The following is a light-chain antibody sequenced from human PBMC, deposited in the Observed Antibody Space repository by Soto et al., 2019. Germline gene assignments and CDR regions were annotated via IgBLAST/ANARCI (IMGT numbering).Light chain of an antibody. CDR2: SNN. CDR1: NSNIGSNT. J-gene: IGLJ2*01. CDR3: AAWDDSLDLV. V-gene: IGLV1-44*01. Sequence: QAVLTQPPSASGTPGQRVTISCSGSNSNIGSNTVNWYQHFPGRAPKLLIYSNNQRPSGVPDRFSGSKSGTSASLAISGLQSEDEADYYCAAWDDSLDLVFGGGTQLTVL.